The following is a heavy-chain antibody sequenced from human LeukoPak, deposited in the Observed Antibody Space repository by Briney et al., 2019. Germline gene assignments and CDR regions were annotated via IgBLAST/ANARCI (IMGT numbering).Heavy chain of an antibody. CDR2: IKSKTDGGTT. V-gene: IGHV3-15*01. D-gene: IGHD2-15*01. J-gene: IGHJ3*02. Sequence: GGSLRLSCAASGFTFSNAWMSWVRQAPGKGLEWVGRIKSKTDGGTTDYAAPVKGRFTISRDDSKNTLYLQMNSLKTEDTAVYYCTTSYCSGGSCYPDAFDIWGQGTMVTVSS. CDR3: TTSYCSGGSCYPDAFDI. CDR1: GFTFSNAW.